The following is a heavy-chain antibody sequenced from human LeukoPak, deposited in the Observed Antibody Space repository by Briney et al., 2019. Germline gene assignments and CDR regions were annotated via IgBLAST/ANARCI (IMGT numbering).Heavy chain of an antibody. CDR1: GFTFSSYW. Sequence: PGGSLRLSXAASGFTFSSYWMHWVRQAPPEGLVWVSRSDSDGSSTSYAASLKGRFTISRDNAKNTLYLQMNSLRAEDTAVYYCARDVGYYDFWSGFRGYYYYMDVWGKGTTVTVSS. D-gene: IGHD3-3*01. CDR2: SDSDGSST. V-gene: IGHV3-74*01. CDR3: ARDVGYYDFWSGFRGYYYYMDV. J-gene: IGHJ6*03.